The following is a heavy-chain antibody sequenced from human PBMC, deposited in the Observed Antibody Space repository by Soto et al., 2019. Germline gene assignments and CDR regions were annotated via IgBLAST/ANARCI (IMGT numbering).Heavy chain of an antibody. CDR2: IRSKAYGGTT. D-gene: IGHD3-3*01. CDR3: TRDRSIRFLEWKAPSSYYMDV. Sequence: PGGSLRLSCTASGFTFGDYAMSWFRQAPGKGLEWVGFIRSKAYGGTTEYAASVKGRFTISRDDSKSIAYLQMNSLKTEDTAVYYCTRDRSIRFLEWKAPSSYYMDVCGQGTAVTVSS. CDR1: GFTFGDYA. V-gene: IGHV3-49*03. J-gene: IGHJ6*03.